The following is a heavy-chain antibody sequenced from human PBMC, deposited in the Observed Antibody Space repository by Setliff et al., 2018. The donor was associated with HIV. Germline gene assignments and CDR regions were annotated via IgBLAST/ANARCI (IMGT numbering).Heavy chain of an antibody. CDR3: RDITTCWDV. CDR1: GFNFNTYS. V-gene: IGHV3-21*01. D-gene: IGHD1-20*01. CDR2: ISSSGTYI. Sequence: GGSLRLSCAASGFNFNTYSMNWVRQAPGRGLESVASISSSGTYIYYADSLKGRITISRDNTKNSLYLQIDSLRAEDTAIYCVRDITTCWDVWGQGTTVTVSS. J-gene: IGHJ6*02.